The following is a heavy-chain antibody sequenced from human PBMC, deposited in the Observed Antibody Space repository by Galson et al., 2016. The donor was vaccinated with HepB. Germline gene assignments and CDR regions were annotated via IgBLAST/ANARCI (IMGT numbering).Heavy chain of an antibody. D-gene: IGHD3-16*02. V-gene: IGHV3-30-3*01. CDR3: ARIYYDYVRGSYRESHFDY. J-gene: IGHJ4*02. Sequence: SLRLSCAASGFTFSSYPMHWVRQAPGKGLEWVAGISRDGNNKYYTDSVRGRFTISRDNSKNTLYLQMNSLRAEDTALYYCARIYYDYVRGSYRESHFDYWGQGTLVTVSS. CDR1: GFTFSSYP. CDR2: ISRDGNNK.